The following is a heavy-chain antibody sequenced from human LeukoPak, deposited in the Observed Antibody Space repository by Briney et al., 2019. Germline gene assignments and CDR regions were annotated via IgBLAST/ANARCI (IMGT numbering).Heavy chain of an antibody. Sequence: PGGSLRLSCAASGFTFDDYAMHWVRQAPGKGLEWVSLISGSGDYTYYADSVKGRFTISRDITTNSLYLQMNSLRTEDTALYYCAKDVVRCSSTSCYAGTLRDDALDVWGQGTTVTVSS. V-gene: IGHV3-43*02. CDR1: GFTFDDYA. D-gene: IGHD2-2*01. J-gene: IGHJ3*01. CDR2: ISGSGDYT. CDR3: AKDVVRCSSTSCYAGTLRDDALDV.